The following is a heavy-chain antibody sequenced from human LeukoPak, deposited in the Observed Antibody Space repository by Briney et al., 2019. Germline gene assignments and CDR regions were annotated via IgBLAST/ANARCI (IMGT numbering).Heavy chain of an antibody. CDR2: ITYDGSNI. D-gene: IGHD2-21*02. V-gene: IGHV3-30*04. Sequence: PGRSLRLSCAASGFTFSSYGMHWVRQAPGKGRGWGAVITYDGSNIYYADSVKGRFTISRDDSKNTLYLQMNSLRAEDTAVYYCARAPPIVVVTAISSGWFDPWGQGTLVTVSS. CDR1: GFTFSSYG. CDR3: ARAPPIVVVTAISSGWFDP. J-gene: IGHJ5*02.